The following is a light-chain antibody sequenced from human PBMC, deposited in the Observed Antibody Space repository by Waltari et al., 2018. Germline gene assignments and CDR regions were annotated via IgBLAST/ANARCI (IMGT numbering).Light chain of an antibody. Sequence: QAVLTQPSSLSASPGASASLTCTLRSGIDVGAYWISWSQQRPGSPPQYLLTYKSDSDQQQGSGVPSRFSGSKDASANAGILLISGLQSDDEADYYCMIWHNSAYVFGSGTTVTVL. CDR1: SGIDVGAYW. CDR2: YKSDSDQ. J-gene: IGLJ1*01. V-gene: IGLV5-45*03. CDR3: MIWHNSAYV.